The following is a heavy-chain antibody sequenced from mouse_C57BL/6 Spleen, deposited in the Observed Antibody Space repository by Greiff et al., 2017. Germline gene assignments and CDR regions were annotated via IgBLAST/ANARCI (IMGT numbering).Heavy chain of an antibody. V-gene: IGHV1-80*01. Sequence: VQLQQSGAELVKPGASVKISCKASGYAFSSYWMNWVKQRPGKGLEWIGQIYPGDGDTNYNGKFKGKATLTADKSSSTAYMQLSSLTSEDSAVYCCARRDYGSSYYAMDYWGQGTSVTVAS. D-gene: IGHD1-1*01. J-gene: IGHJ4*01. CDR1: GYAFSSYW. CDR3: ARRDYGSSYYAMDY. CDR2: IYPGDGDT.